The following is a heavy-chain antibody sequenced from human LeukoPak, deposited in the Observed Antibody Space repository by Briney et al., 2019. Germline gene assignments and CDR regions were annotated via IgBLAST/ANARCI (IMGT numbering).Heavy chain of an antibody. CDR1: GFIFDDYG. V-gene: IGHV3-20*04. Sequence: PGGSLRLSCAASGFIFDDYGMSWLRQVPGKGLEWVSGIHWNGGSTRYADSVKGQFIISRDNAKNSLYLQVNSLRAEDTALYYCARGDYHGSGRTYFDYWGQGTLVTVSS. J-gene: IGHJ4*02. CDR3: ARGDYHGSGRTYFDY. D-gene: IGHD3-10*01. CDR2: IHWNGGST.